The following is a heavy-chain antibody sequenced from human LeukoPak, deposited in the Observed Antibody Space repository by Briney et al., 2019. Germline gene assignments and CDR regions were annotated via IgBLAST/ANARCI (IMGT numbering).Heavy chain of an antibody. CDR2: ISFDGNDE. CDR3: ARDWDGDTGPFDY. J-gene: IGHJ4*02. Sequence: PGGSLRLSCVASGFTFTNHAMHWVRQAPGKGLEWVAMISFDGNDENYADAAEGRFSISRDNGKNTLYLQMNSLRSEDTAVYYCARDWDGDTGPFDYWGQGTRVTVSS. CDR1: GFTFTNHA. V-gene: IGHV3-30*04. D-gene: IGHD5-18*01.